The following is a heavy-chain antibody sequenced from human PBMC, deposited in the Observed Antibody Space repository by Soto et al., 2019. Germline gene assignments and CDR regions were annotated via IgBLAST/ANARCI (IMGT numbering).Heavy chain of an antibody. V-gene: IGHV2-26*01. CDR3: PRINPGGSGYDYRLNWFDP. CDR2: IFSNDEK. D-gene: IGHD5-12*01. Sequence: QVTLKESGPVLVKPTETLTLTCTVSGFSLSNARMGVSWIRQPPGKALEWLAHIFSNDEKSYSTSLKSRLTISKDTSKSQVVFTRTNMDPEDTATYCCPRINPGGSGYDYRLNWFDPWGQGTLVTVSS. CDR1: GFSLSNARMG. J-gene: IGHJ5*02.